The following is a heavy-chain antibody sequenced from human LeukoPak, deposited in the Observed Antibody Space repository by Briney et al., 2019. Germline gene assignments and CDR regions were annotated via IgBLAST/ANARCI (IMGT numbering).Heavy chain of an antibody. Sequence: GGSLRLSCAASGFTFSSYAMSWVRQAPGEGLEWVSAISGSGGSTYYADSVKGRFTISRDNSKNTLYLQMNSLRAEDTAVYYCARAYCSSTSCKGLFDYWGQGTLVTVSS. CDR2: ISGSGGST. V-gene: IGHV3-23*01. D-gene: IGHD2-2*01. CDR1: GFTFSSYA. J-gene: IGHJ4*02. CDR3: ARAYCSSTSCKGLFDY.